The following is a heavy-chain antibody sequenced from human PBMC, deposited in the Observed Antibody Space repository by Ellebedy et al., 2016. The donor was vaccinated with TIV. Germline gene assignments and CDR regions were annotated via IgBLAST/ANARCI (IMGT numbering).Heavy chain of an antibody. CDR1: GFTFSTYS. J-gene: IGHJ4*02. CDR3: ARASDYFDSSAYKYRPLNY. CDR2: ISSDSSTI. Sequence: GESLKIPCVASGFTFSTYSMNWVRQAPGKGLEWVSYISSDSSTIYYADSVKGRFTISRDNAKHSLYLQMNSLRAEDTAVYYCARASDYFDSSAYKYRPLNYWGQGILVTVSS. V-gene: IGHV3-48*04. D-gene: IGHD3-22*01.